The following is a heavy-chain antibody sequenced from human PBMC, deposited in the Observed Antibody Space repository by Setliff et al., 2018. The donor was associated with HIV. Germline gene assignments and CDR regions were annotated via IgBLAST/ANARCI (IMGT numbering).Heavy chain of an antibody. D-gene: IGHD1-1*01. Sequence: ASVKVSCKASGDAFTDYYIHWVRQAPGQGLEWMGWINTNTGNPTYAQGFTGRFVFSLDTSVSTAYRQISSLEAEDTAVYFCARVRTSYNFWVGDVFDPWGQGTLVTVSS. J-gene: IGHJ5*02. CDR1: GDAFTDYY. V-gene: IGHV7-4-1*02. CDR2: INTNTGNP. CDR3: ARVRTSYNFWVGDVFDP.